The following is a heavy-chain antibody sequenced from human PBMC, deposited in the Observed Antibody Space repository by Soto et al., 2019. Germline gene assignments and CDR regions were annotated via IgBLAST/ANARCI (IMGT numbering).Heavy chain of an antibody. Sequence: SETLSLTCTVSGGSISSSSYYWGWIRQPPGKGLEWIGSIYYSGSTYYNPSLKSRVTISVDTSKNQFSLKLSSVTAADTAVYYCASHLTVAHFWSRYSFAPWGQGTLVTVSS. CDR2: IYYSGST. CDR3: ASHLTVAHFWSRYSFAP. J-gene: IGHJ5*02. CDR1: GGSISSSSYY. D-gene: IGHD3-3*02. V-gene: IGHV4-39*01.